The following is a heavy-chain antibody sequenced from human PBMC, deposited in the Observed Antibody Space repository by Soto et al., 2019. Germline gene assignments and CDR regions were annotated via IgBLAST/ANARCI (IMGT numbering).Heavy chain of an antibody. J-gene: IGHJ6*02. D-gene: IGHD3-22*01. CDR2: ISSSSSYI. V-gene: IGHV3-21*01. CDR3: ARAKTNYYDSSGYSSDYYYYGMDV. CDR1: GFTFSSYA. Sequence: WGSLRLSCAASGFTFSSYAMSWVRRAPGKGLEWVSAISSSSSYIYYADSVKGRFTISRDNAKNSLYLQMNSLRAEDTAVYYCARAKTNYYDSSGYSSDYYYYGMDVWGQGTTVTVSS.